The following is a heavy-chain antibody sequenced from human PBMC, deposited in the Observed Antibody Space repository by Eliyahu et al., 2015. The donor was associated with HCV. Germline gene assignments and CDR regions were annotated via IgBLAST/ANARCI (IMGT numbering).Heavy chain of an antibody. CDR1: GFTFSXXW. J-gene: IGHJ4*02. CDR2: IKQXGSEK. CDR3: ARDLTIFGVVN. V-gene: IGHV3-7*01. Sequence: EVQLVESGGGLVQPGGSLXLSCAAXGFTFSXXWMSWVRQAPGKGVEWVANIKQXGSEKYYVDSVKGRFTISRDNAKNSLYLQMNSLRAEDTAVYYCARDLTIFGVVNWGQGTLVTVSS. D-gene: IGHD3-3*01.